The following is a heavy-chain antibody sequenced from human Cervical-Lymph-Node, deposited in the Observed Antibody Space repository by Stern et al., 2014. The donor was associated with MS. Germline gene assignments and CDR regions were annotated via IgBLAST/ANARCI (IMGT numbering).Heavy chain of an antibody. V-gene: IGHV6-1*01. CDR3: ARDGDMGLDALDI. CDR1: GDSVSSNTAA. D-gene: IGHD2-15*01. J-gene: IGHJ3*02. CDR2: TYYRSKWIN. Sequence: QVQLMQSGPGLVKPSQTLSLTCAISGDSVSSNTAAWNWIRQSPLRGLEWLGRTYYRSKWINDYAISLKSRITISADTSKNQFSLQLNSVTPDDTAVYYCARDGDMGLDALDIWGQGTLVTVSS.